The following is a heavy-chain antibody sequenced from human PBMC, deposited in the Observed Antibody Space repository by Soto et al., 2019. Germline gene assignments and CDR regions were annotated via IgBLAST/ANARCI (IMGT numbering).Heavy chain of an antibody. D-gene: IGHD2-2*01. CDR3: AKDPYIVVVHRTFRFDY. Sequence: PGGSLRLSCAASGFSFSSYAMSWVRQTPGKGLEWVSTISGRSDRTIYADSAKGRFTISRDNSKNTLYLQMNSLRAEDTAIYYCAKDPYIVVVHRTFRFDYWGQGALVTVSS. CDR2: ISGRSDRT. CDR1: GFSFSSYA. J-gene: IGHJ4*02. V-gene: IGHV3-23*01.